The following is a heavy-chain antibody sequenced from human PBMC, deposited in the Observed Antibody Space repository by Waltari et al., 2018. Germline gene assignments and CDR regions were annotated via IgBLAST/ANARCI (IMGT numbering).Heavy chain of an antibody. CDR1: GGTFSSYA. CDR2: IKQDGREK. CDR3: ATEVAATGYYYYGMDV. Sequence: VQLVQSGAEVKKPGSSVKVSCKASGGTFSSYAISWVRQAPGKGLEGVANIKQDGREKYYVDSVKGRFTISRDNAKNSLYLQMNSLRAEDTAVYYCATEVAATGYYYYGMDVWGQGTTVTVSS. V-gene: IGHV3-7*01. J-gene: IGHJ6*02. D-gene: IGHD2-15*01.